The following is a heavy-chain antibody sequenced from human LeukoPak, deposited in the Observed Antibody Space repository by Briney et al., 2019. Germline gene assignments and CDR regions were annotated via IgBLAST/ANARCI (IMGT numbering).Heavy chain of an antibody. V-gene: IGHV5-51*01. CDR1: GYSFTTYW. CDR3: AKDLSWFGESQYSDY. CDR2: IYPGDSDT. J-gene: IGHJ4*02. D-gene: IGHD3-10*01. Sequence: GESLKISCKGSGYSFTTYWISWVRQMPGKGLEWMGIIYPGDSDTRYSPSFQGQVTISADKSINTAYLQWSSLRAEDTAVYYCAKDLSWFGESQYSDYWGQGTLVTVSS.